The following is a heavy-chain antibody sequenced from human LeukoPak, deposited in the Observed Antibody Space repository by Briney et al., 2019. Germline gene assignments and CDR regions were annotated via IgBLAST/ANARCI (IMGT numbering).Heavy chain of an antibody. CDR1: GFTFSSYT. CDR2: ITTSDGNT. Sequence: GGSLRLSCAASGFTFSSYTMSWVRQAPGKGLEWVSTITTSDGNTYYADSVKGRFTVSRDNSKNTLYLQMNSLRAEDTAVYYCAKDGGLWVSAHWGDSWGRGTLVTVTS. J-gene: IGHJ4*02. V-gene: IGHV3-23*01. D-gene: IGHD7-27*01. CDR3: AKDGGLWVSAHWGDS.